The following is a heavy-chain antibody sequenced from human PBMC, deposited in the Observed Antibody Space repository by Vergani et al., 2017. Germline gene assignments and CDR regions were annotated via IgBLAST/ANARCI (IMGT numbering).Heavy chain of an antibody. CDR3: ARGASEYNWFDP. Sequence: QLQLQESGPGLVKPSETLSLTCTVSGGSISSSSYYWGWIRQPPGKGLEWIGSIYYSGSTNYNPSLKSRVTISVDKSKNQFSLKLSSVTAADTAVYYCARGASEYNWFDPWGQGTLVTVSS. CDR1: GGSISSSSYY. D-gene: IGHD1-26*01. V-gene: IGHV4-39*07. CDR2: IYYSGST. J-gene: IGHJ5*02.